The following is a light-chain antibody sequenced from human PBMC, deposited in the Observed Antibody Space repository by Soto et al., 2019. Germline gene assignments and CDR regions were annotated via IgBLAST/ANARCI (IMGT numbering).Light chain of an antibody. V-gene: IGKV3-15*01. J-gene: IGKJ2*01. Sequence: EIVMTQSPATLSVSPGERATLSCRASQSVSSNLAWYQQKPGQAPRLLIYGASTRASGIPARFSGSGSRTECTLTIDSLQSEDFAVYYCQQYNKWPYTFGQGTKVDIK. CDR1: QSVSSN. CDR2: GAS. CDR3: QQYNKWPYT.